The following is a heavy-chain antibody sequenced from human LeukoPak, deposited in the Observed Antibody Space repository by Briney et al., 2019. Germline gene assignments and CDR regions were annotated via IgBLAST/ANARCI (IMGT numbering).Heavy chain of an antibody. D-gene: IGHD3-10*01. J-gene: IGHJ4*02. V-gene: IGHV3-11*04. CDR2: ISSSGSTI. CDR1: GFTFSDYY. CDR3: AREAEDGYGSSFDY. Sequence: PGGSLRLPCAASGFTFSDYYMSWIRQAPGKGLEWVSYISSSGSTIYYADSVKGRFTISRDNAKNSLCLQMNSLRAEDTAVYYCAREAEDGYGSSFDYWGQGTLVTVSS.